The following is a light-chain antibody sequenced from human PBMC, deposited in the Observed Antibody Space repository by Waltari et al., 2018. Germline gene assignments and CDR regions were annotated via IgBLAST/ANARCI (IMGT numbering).Light chain of an antibody. CDR2: DVS. V-gene: IGLV2-14*03. Sequence: QSALPQPASVSGSPGPSITISCTGSSSDIGAYNFVSWYQQHPGKAPQLMIYDVSKRPSGVSNRFSGSKSGNTASLTIYGLQVEDEADYFCSSYTTTNIVVFGGGTELTVL. CDR3: SSYTTTNIVV. J-gene: IGLJ2*01. CDR1: SSDIGAYNF.